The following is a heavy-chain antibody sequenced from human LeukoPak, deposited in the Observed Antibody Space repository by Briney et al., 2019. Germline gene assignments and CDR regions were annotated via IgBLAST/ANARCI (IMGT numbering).Heavy chain of an antibody. CDR1: GFTSGDYA. V-gene: IGHV3-49*04. J-gene: IGHJ4*02. Sequence: GGSLRLSCTASGFTSGDYAMSWVRPPPGKGLEWVGFIRSKAYGGTTEYAASVKGRFTISRDDSKSIAYLQMNSLKTEDTAVDYCTRGLLPYCSGGSCLGFDYWGQGTLVTVSS. CDR2: IRSKAYGGTT. D-gene: IGHD2-15*01. CDR3: TRGLLPYCSGGSCLGFDY.